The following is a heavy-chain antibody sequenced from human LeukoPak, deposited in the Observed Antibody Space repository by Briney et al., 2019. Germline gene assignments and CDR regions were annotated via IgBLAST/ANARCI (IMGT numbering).Heavy chain of an antibody. CDR3: ARVMVRGVMSVPLDY. V-gene: IGHV3-53*01. D-gene: IGHD3-10*01. CDR2: IYSGGST. CDR1: GFTVSSNY. J-gene: IGHJ4*02. Sequence: GGSLRLSCAASGFTVSSNYMSWVRQAPGKGLEWVSVIYSGGSTYYADSVKGRFTISRHNSKNTLYLQMNSLRAEDTAVYYCARVMVRGVMSVPLDYWGQGTLVTVSS.